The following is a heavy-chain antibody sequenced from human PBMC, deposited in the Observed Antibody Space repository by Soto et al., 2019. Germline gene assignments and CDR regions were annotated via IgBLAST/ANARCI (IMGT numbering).Heavy chain of an antibody. D-gene: IGHD6-13*01. J-gene: IGHJ6*02. V-gene: IGHV1-69*13. CDR1: GGTFSSYA. Sequence: VKVSCKASGGTFSSYAISWVRQAPGQGLEWMGGIIPIFGTANYAQKFQGRVTITADESTSTAYMELSSLRSEDTAVYYCAREWSAAGHFYGMDVWGQGTTVTVSS. CDR3: AREWSAAGHFYGMDV. CDR2: IIPIFGTA.